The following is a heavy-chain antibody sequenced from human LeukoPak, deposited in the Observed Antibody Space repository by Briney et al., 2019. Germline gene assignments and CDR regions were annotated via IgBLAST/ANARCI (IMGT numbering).Heavy chain of an antibody. CDR2: INHSGST. J-gene: IGHJ4*02. V-gene: IGHV4-34*01. CDR1: GGSFSGYY. D-gene: IGHD6-13*01. CDR3: AIHPSSSWYHFDY. Sequence: PSETLSLTCAVFGGSFSGYYWSWVRQPPGKGLEWIGEINHSGSTNFNPSLKSRVIISVDTSKNQLSLKLNSVTAADTAVYYCAIHPSSSWYHFDYWGQGTLVTVSS.